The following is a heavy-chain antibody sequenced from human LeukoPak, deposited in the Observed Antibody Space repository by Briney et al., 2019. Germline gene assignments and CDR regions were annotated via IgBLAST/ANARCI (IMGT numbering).Heavy chain of an antibody. J-gene: IGHJ4*02. CDR1: GFTFSSYS. CDR3: ARDFSGGRGY. Sequence: PGGSLRLSCAASGFTFSSYSMNWVRQAPGKGLEWVSYISSSSSTIYYADSVKGRFTISRDNAKNSLYLQMNSLRAEDTAVYYCARDFSGGRGYWGQGTLVTVSS. V-gene: IGHV3-48*04. D-gene: IGHD6-19*01. CDR2: ISSSSSTI.